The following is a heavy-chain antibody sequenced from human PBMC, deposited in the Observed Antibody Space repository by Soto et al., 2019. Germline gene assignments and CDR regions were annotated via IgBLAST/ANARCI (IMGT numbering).Heavy chain of an antibody. D-gene: IGHD6-19*01. CDR3: ARGPSSGWFHYFDD. CDR1: GFTFSSYY. Sequence: LRLSCAASGFTFSSYYMHWVRQATGKGLEWVSAIGTAGDTYYPGSVKGRFTISRENAKNSLYLQMNSLRAGDTAVYYCARGPSSGWFHYFDDWVQRILVTVSS. CDR2: IGTAGDT. V-gene: IGHV3-13*01. J-gene: IGHJ4*02.